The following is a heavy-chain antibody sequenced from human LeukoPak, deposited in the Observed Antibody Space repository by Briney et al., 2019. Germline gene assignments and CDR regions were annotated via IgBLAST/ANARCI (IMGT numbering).Heavy chain of an antibody. D-gene: IGHD7-27*01. Sequence: SQTLSLTCAISGDSVSSNSAAWNWIRQSPSRGLEWLGRTYYRSKWKNDYAGSMKSRITINPDTSKNQISLQLNSVTPEDAAVYYCVRDRAGDLYFDLWGRGTLVTVSS. J-gene: IGHJ2*01. CDR3: VRDRAGDLYFDL. CDR1: GDSVSSNSAA. CDR2: TYYRSKWKN. V-gene: IGHV6-1*01.